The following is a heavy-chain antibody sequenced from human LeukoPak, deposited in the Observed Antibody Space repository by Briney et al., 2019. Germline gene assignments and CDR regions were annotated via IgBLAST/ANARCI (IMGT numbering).Heavy chain of an antibody. CDR1: GYTHTELS. J-gene: IGHJ4*02. Sequence: ASVKVSCKVSGYTHTELSMHWVRQAPGKGLGWMGGFDPEDGETIYAQKFQGRVTMTEDTSTHTAYMELSSLRSEDTAVYYCATEITMVRGVIITTDYFDYWGQGTLVTVSS. CDR3: ATEITMVRGVIITTDYFDY. V-gene: IGHV1-24*01. CDR2: FDPEDGET. D-gene: IGHD3-10*01.